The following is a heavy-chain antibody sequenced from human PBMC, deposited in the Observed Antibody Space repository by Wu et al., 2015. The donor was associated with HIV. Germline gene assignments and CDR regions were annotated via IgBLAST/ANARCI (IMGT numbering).Heavy chain of an antibody. CDR2: INPNSGGT. D-gene: IGHD3-16*01. J-gene: IGHJ2*01. V-gene: IGHV1-2*02. CDR1: GYTFINYG. Sequence: QVQLVQSGAEVKKPGASVKVSCKASGYTFINYGISWVRQAPGQGLEWMGWINPNSGGTNYAQKFQGRVTMTRDTSISTAYMELSRLRSDDTAVYYCARVPMVESGPDLWGRGTLVTVSS. CDR3: ARVPMVESGPDL.